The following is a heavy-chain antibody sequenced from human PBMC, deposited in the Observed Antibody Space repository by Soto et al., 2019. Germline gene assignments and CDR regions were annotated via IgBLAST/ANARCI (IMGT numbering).Heavy chain of an antibody. CDR1: GFTFSSYA. D-gene: IGHD6-19*01. CDR3: AKDTTDDSSGWYYCYYGMDV. J-gene: IGHJ6*02. CDR2: ISGSGGST. Sequence: GGSLRLSCAASGFTFSSYAMSWVRQAPGKGLEWVSAISGSGGSTYYADSVKGRFTISRDNSKNTLYLQMNSLRAEDTAVYYCAKDTTDDSSGWYYCYYGMDVWGQGTTVTVSS. V-gene: IGHV3-23*01.